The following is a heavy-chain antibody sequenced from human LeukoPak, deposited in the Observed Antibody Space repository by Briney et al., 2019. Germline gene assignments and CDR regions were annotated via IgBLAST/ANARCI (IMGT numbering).Heavy chain of an antibody. J-gene: IGHJ6*02. CDR2: IYYSGST. CDR1: GGSISSYY. V-gene: IGHV4-59*01. Sequence: SETLSLTCTVSGGSISSYYWSWIRQPPGKGLEWIGYIYYSGSTNYNLSLKSRVTISVDTSKNQFSLKLSSVTAADTAVYYCARVPPKSSTDYYGMDVWGQGTTVTVSS. CDR3: ARVPPKSSTDYYGMDV. D-gene: IGHD4-17*01.